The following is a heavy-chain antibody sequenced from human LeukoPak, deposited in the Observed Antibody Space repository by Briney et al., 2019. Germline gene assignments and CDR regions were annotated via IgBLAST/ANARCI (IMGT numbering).Heavy chain of an antibody. J-gene: IGHJ4*02. CDR1: GFSFSGHW. V-gene: IGHV3-74*01. CDR3: ARGPNSNWSGLDF. CDR2: ISPTGSTT. D-gene: IGHD6-6*01. Sequence: GGSLRPSCTASGFSFSGHWMHWARQLPGKGLVWVSRISPTGSTTSYADSVKGRFTVSRDNAKNTLYLQVNNLRAEDTAVYYCARGPNSNWSGLDFWGQGTLLTVSS.